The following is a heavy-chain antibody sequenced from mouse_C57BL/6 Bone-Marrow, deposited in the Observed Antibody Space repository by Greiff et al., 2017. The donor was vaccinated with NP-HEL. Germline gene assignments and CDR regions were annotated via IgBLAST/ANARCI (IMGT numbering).Heavy chain of an antibody. CDR1: GFSFNTYA. D-gene: IGHD2-4*01. CDR2: IRSKSNNYAT. CDR3: VRGGYYDYGFDY. J-gene: IGHJ2*01. Sequence: EVKLVESGGGLVQPKGSLKLSCAASGFSFNTYAMNWVRQAPGKGLEWVARIRSKSNNYATYYADSVKDRFTISRDDSESMLYLQMNNLKTEDTAMYYCVRGGYYDYGFDYWGQGTTLTVSS. V-gene: IGHV10-1*01.